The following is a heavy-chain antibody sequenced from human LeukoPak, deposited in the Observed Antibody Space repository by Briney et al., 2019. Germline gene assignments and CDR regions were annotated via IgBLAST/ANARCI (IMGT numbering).Heavy chain of an antibody. Sequence: PGGSLRLSCAASGFTVSSNYVSWVRQAPGKGLGWVSVIYSGGSTYYADSVKGRFTISRDNSKNTRYLQMNSLRAEDTAVYYCARDGDYYGSGQIHWGQGNLVTVSS. CDR1: GFTVSSNY. D-gene: IGHD3-10*01. V-gene: IGHV3-53*01. J-gene: IGHJ4*02. CDR3: ARDGDYYGSGQIH. CDR2: IYSGGST.